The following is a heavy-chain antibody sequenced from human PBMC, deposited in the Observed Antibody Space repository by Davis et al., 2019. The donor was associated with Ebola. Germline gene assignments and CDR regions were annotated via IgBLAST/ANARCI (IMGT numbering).Heavy chain of an antibody. CDR3: ARGLTMIVT. D-gene: IGHD3-22*01. CDR2: IYYSGST. J-gene: IGHJ5*02. CDR1: GGSFSGYY. Sequence: SETLSLTCAVYGGSFSGYYWSWIRQPPGKGLAWIGSIYYSGSTYYNPSLKSRVTISVDTSKNQFSLKLSSVTAADTAVYYCARGLTMIVTWGQGTLVTVSS. V-gene: IGHV4-34*01.